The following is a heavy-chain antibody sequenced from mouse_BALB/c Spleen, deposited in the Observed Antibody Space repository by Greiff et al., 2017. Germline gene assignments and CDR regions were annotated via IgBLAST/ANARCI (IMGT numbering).Heavy chain of an antibody. D-gene: IGHD3-1*01. J-gene: IGHJ4*01. CDR3: ARGSGSPMDY. V-gene: IGHV3-2*02. CDR1: GYSITSDYA. CDR2: ISYSGST. Sequence: EVQLVESGPGLVKPSQSLSLTCTVTGYSITSDYAWNWIRQFPGNKLEWMGYISYSGSTSYNPSLKSRISITRDTSKNQFFLQLNSVTTEDTATYYCARGSGSPMDYWGQGTSVTASS.